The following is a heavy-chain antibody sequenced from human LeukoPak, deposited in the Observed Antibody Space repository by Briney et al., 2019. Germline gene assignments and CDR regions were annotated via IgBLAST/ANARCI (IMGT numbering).Heavy chain of an antibody. CDR3: ARGPSLGYCSSTSCHYLTV. Sequence: SETLSLTCTVSGGSISSYYWSWIRQPPGKGLEWIGYIYYSGSTNYNPSLKSRVTISVDTSKNQFSLKLSSVTAADTAVYYCARGPSLGYCSSTSCHYLTVWGKGTTVTVSS. CDR1: GGSISSYY. J-gene: IGHJ6*04. V-gene: IGHV4-59*01. D-gene: IGHD2-2*01. CDR2: IYYSGST.